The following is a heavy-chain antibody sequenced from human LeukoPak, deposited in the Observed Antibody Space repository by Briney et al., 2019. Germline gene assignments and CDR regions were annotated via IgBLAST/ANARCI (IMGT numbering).Heavy chain of an antibody. D-gene: IGHD6-13*01. Sequence: ASVKVSCKASGYTFTSYDINWVRQATGQGLEWMGWMNPNSGNTGYAQKFQGRVTMTRNTSISTAYMELSSLRSEDTAVYYCARESLLIAAAGHHDAFDIWGQGTMVTVSS. CDR3: ARESLLIAAAGHHDAFDI. CDR2: MNPNSGNT. V-gene: IGHV1-8*01. CDR1: GYTFTSYD. J-gene: IGHJ3*02.